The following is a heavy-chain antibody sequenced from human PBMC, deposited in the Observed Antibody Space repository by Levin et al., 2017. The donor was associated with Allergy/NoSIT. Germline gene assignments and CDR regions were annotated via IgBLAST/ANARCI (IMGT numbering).Heavy chain of an antibody. Sequence: SETLSLTCSVSGGSIGSFYWSWIRQPPGKGLEWIGYIYYNGSINLNPSLKSRVTISLDTSEIQFSLKLTSVTAADTAVYYCARHLAIMGAAGNNWFDPWGQGILVTVSS. J-gene: IGHJ5*02. CDR2: IYYNGSI. D-gene: IGHD6-13*01. V-gene: IGHV4-59*08. CDR1: GGSIGSFY. CDR3: ARHLAIMGAAGNNWFDP.